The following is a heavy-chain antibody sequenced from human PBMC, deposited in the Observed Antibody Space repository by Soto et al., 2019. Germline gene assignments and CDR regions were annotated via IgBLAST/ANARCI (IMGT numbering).Heavy chain of an antibody. CDR2: ISYDGSNK. CDR3: APWFGAFDY. D-gene: IGHD3-10*01. J-gene: IGHJ4*02. CDR1: GFTFSSYG. V-gene: IGHV3-30*03. Sequence: QVQLVESGGGVVQPGRSLRLSCAASGFTFSSYGMHWVRRAPGKGLEWVAVISYDGSNKYYADSVKGRFTISRDNSKNTLYLQMNSLRAEDSAVYYCAPWFGAFDYWGQGTLVIVSS.